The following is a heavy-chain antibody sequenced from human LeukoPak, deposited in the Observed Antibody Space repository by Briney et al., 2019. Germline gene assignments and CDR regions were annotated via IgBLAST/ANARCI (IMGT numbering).Heavy chain of an antibody. V-gene: IGHV3-53*01. J-gene: IGHJ6*03. Sequence: GGSLRLSCAASGFTVSNNYMSWVRHAPGKGLEWVSVIYSGVSTSYADSVKGRFTISRDNSKNTLYLQMNSLRAEDTAVYYCARAVTTVTTPYYYYMDVWGKGATVTISS. CDR1: GFTVSNNY. D-gene: IGHD4-17*01. CDR2: IYSGVST. CDR3: ARAVTTVTTPYYYYMDV.